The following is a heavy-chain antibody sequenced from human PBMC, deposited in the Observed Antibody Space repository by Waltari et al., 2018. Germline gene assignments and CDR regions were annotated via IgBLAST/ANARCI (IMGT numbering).Heavy chain of an antibody. D-gene: IGHD6-19*01. V-gene: IGHV3-49*04. CDR3: TRFEEVVAGEFDY. Sequence: EVQLVESGGGLVQPGRSLRLSCTASGFTFGEYAMSWVRQAPGKGLEWVGFIRSKAYGGTTEYAASVKGRFTISRDDSKSIAYLQMNSLKTEDTAVYYCTRFEEVVAGEFDYWGQGTLVTVSS. CDR2: IRSKAYGGTT. J-gene: IGHJ4*02. CDR1: GFTFGEYA.